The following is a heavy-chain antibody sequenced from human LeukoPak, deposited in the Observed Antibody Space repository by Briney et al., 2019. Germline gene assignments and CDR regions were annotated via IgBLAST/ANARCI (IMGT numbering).Heavy chain of an antibody. J-gene: IGHJ6*03. D-gene: IGHD2-2*01. Sequence: SETLSLTCTVSGGSTSSHYWSWIRQPPGKGLEWIGEINHRGSTNYNPSLKSRATISVDTSKNQFSLKLSSVTAADTAVYYCARGLGISHLYCSSTSCYAAYMDVWGKGTTVTVSS. CDR3: ARGLGISHLYCSSTSCYAAYMDV. CDR2: INHRGST. V-gene: IGHV4-34*01. CDR1: GGSTSSHY.